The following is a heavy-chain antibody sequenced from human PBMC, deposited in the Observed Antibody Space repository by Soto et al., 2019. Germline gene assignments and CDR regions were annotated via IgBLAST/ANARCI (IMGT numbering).Heavy chain of an antibody. CDR3: VRVDSSGYFY. CDR1: GYTFTDYY. Sequence: GASVKVSCKASGYTFTDYYMHCVRQAPGQGLEWMGTINPGGGSTSYTQKFQGRVTMTRDTSTTTVYMELSSLRSEDTAVFYCVRVDSSGYFYWGQGTLVTVSS. V-gene: IGHV1-46*03. CDR2: INPGGGST. D-gene: IGHD3-22*01. J-gene: IGHJ4*02.